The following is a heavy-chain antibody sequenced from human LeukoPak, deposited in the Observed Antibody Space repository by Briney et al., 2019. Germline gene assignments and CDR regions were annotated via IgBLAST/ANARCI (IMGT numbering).Heavy chain of an antibody. V-gene: IGHV1-8*01. CDR2: MNPNSGNT. CDR1: GYTFTSYD. D-gene: IGHD1-7*01. Sequence: ASVKVSCKASGYTFTSYDINWVRQATGQGLEWMGWMNPNSGNTGYAQKFQGRVTITRDTSASTTYMELSSLRSEDMAVYYCARDRDNWNYFIRNWFDPWGQGTLVTVSS. CDR3: ARDRDNWNYFIRNWFDP. J-gene: IGHJ5*02.